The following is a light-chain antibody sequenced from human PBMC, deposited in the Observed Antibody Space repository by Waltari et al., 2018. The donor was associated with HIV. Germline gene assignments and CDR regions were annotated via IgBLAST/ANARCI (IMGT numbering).Light chain of an antibody. Sequence: QSALTPPAPVSGSPGRSFTTSCTDNTSAIGGYNSIPCYHQHPGKAPKLMIYEGSNRPSGVSSRFSGSKSGNTASLTISGLQAEDEADYYCSSYTGSTTVVFGGGTKVTVL. CDR3: SSYTGSTTVV. J-gene: IGLJ2*01. V-gene: IGLV2-14*03. CDR1: TSAIGGYNS. CDR2: EGS.